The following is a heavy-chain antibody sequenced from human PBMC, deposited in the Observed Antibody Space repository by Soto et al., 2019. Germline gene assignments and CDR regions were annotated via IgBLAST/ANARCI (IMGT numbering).Heavy chain of an antibody. V-gene: IGHV4-4*07. CDR2: IYATGTT. CDR3: VTDGKKTLRDWFDP. Sequence: KPXGTLLLTCPVSGFPISAFGLIGIPNSPGKGLEWIGRIYATGTTDYNPSLKSRVMMSVDTSKKQFSLKLRSVTAAGTAVYYCVTDGKKTLRDWFDPWGQGISVTVSS. CDR1: GFPISAFG. J-gene: IGHJ5*02. D-gene: IGHD1-1*01.